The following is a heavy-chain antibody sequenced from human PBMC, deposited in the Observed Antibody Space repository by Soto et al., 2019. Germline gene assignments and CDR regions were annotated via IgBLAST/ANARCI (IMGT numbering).Heavy chain of an antibody. CDR2: IKQDGSEK. Sequence: EVQLVESGGGLVQPGGSLRLSCAASGFTFSSYCMSWVRQAPGKGLEWVANIKQDGSEKYYVDSVKGRFTISRDNAKNSLYLQMNSLRAEDTAVYYCATMSELDYWGQETLVTVSS. J-gene: IGHJ4*02. D-gene: IGHD1-1*01. V-gene: IGHV3-7*01. CDR3: ATMSELDY. CDR1: GFTFSSYC.